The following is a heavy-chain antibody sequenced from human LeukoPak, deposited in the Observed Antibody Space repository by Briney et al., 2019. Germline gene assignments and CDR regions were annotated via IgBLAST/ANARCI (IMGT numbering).Heavy chain of an antibody. CDR1: GFTLSNHA. Sequence: PGRSLTLPCPAPGFTLSNHAISWLRHAPGKRLKWVSAIARRDGGTYYADSVKGRFTVSRDDPNNTLYLQMNTLRVEDTAVYYCAKWGDYDILTGYYDSDYWGHGTLVTVSS. CDR3: AKWGDYDILTGYYDSDY. D-gene: IGHD3-9*01. V-gene: IGHV3-23*01. J-gene: IGHJ4*01. CDR2: IARRDGGT.